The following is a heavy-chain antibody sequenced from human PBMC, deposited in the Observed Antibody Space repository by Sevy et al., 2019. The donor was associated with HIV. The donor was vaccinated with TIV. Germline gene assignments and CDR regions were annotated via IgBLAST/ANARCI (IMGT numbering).Heavy chain of an antibody. CDR1: GFTFSSYS. J-gene: IGHJ4*02. V-gene: IGHV3-21*01. CDR2: ISSSSSYI. CDR3: ARGSVLLRFLEWLPVY. Sequence: GGSLRLSCAASGFTFSSYSMNWVRQAPGKGLEWVSSISSSSSYIYYADSVKGRFTIARDNAKNSLYLQMNSLRAEDTAVYYCARGSVLLRFLEWLPVYWGQGTLVTVSS. D-gene: IGHD3-3*01.